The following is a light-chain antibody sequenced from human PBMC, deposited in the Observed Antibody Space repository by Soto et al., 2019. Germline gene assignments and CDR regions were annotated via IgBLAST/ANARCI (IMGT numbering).Light chain of an antibody. CDR2: PAS. CDR3: QQSYNSPPWT. J-gene: IGKJ1*01. CDR1: QIISTY. V-gene: IGKV1-39*01. Sequence: DIQMTQSPSSLSASVGDRVTISCRASQIISTYLNWYQQKTGTAPRLLISPASSVKSGIPPRFSGSGSGRDFTLTISSLRPEDSATYFCQQSYNSPPWTVGQGTKVEVK.